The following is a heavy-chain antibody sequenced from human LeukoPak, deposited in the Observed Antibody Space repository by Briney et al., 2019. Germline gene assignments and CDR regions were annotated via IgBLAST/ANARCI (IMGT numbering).Heavy chain of an antibody. Sequence: SETLSLTCAVYGGSFSGYYWSWIRQPPGKGLEWIGEINHSGSTNYNPSLKSRVTISVDTSKNRFSLKLSSVTAADTAVYYCARGSLLRLFDYWGQGTLVTVSS. CDR3: ARGSLLRLFDY. CDR1: GGSFSGYY. CDR2: INHSGST. V-gene: IGHV4-34*01. D-gene: IGHD4-17*01. J-gene: IGHJ4*02.